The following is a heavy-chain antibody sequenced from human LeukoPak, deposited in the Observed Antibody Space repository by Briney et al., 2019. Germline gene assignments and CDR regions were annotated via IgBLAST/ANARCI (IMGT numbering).Heavy chain of an antibody. CDR1: GYSFTTYW. CDR3: TSGPRIVYFAY. Sequence: GESLQISCQGSGYSFTTYWIGWVRQMPGKGLEWMGTIYPGDSDTRYSPSFQGQVTISADKSISTAYLQWSSLKASDTAMYYCTSGPRIVYFAYWGQGTLVTVSS. J-gene: IGHJ4*02. V-gene: IGHV5-51*01. D-gene: IGHD1-26*01. CDR2: IYPGDSDT.